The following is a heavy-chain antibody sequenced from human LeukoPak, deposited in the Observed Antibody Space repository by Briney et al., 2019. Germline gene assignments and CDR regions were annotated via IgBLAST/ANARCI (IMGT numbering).Heavy chain of an antibody. Sequence: ASVKVSCKASGYTFTSYYMHWVRQAPGQGLEWMGIINPSGGSTSYAQEFQGRVTMTRDTSTSTDYMELSSLRSEDTAVYYCAREGADTAMPFDYWGQGTLVTVSS. CDR1: GYTFTSYY. D-gene: IGHD5-18*01. V-gene: IGHV1-46*01. CDR3: AREGADTAMPFDY. CDR2: INPSGGST. J-gene: IGHJ4*02.